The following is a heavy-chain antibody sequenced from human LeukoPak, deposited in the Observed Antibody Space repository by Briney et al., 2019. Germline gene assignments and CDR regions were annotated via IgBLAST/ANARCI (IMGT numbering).Heavy chain of an antibody. V-gene: IGHV4-59*08. CDR2: YYSGST. CDR1: GGSISSYY. Sequence: SETVSLTCTVSGGSISSYYWSWTRQPPGKGLEWIGYYYSGSTNYNPSLKSRVTISLDTSKNQFFLKLSSVTAADTAVYYCARHSDPLSWLAHSYFDYWGQGSLVTASS. J-gene: IGHJ4*03. D-gene: IGHD6-19*01. CDR3: ARHSDPLSWLAHSYFDY.